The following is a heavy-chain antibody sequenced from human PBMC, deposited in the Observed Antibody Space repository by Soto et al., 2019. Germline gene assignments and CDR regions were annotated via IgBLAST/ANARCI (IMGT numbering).Heavy chain of an antibody. J-gene: IGHJ4*02. Sequence: SETLSLTCTVSGGSISSGGYYWSWIRQHPGKGLEWIGYIYYSGSTYYNPSLKSRVTISVDTSKNQFSLKLSSVTAADTAVYYCARVTVDWNRGVSHLPLYYFDYWGQGTLVTVSS. CDR1: GGSISSGGYY. CDR3: ARVTVDWNRGVSHLPLYYFDY. V-gene: IGHV4-31*03. CDR2: IYYSGST. D-gene: IGHD3-10*01.